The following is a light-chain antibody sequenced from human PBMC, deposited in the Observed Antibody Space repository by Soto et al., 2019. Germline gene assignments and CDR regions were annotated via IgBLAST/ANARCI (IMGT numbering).Light chain of an antibody. J-gene: IGKJ1*01. Sequence: EIVLTQSPGTLALSPGERATLSCRASQSVSSSYLARYQQKPGQAPRLLIYGASSRATGIPERFSGSGSGTDFTLTISRLETEDFAVYYCQQYGGSPRTFGPGTKV. CDR2: GAS. CDR1: QSVSSSY. V-gene: IGKV3-20*01. CDR3: QQYGGSPRT.